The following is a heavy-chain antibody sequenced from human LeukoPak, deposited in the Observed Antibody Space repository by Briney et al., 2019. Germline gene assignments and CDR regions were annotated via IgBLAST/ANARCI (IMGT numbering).Heavy chain of an antibody. CDR2: ISYDGSNK. D-gene: IGHD3-3*01. Sequence: GGSLRLSCAASGFTCSSYGMHWVRQAPGKGLEWVAVISYDGSNKYYADSVKGRFSISRDNSKDTLYLQINSLRAEETAVYYCAKDYRSGYLGYWGQGTLVTVPS. CDR3: AKDYRSGYLGY. CDR1: GFTCSSYG. J-gene: IGHJ4*02. V-gene: IGHV3-30*18.